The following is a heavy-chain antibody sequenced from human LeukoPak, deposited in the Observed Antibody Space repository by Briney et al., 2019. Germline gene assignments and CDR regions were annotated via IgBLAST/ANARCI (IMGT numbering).Heavy chain of an antibody. V-gene: IGHV1-3*01. CDR2: INAGNGNT. D-gene: IGHD1-1*01. CDR3: ARDRRLLDGQVPWFDP. Sequence: ASVNDSRKASGYTFTSYAMHWVRQAPGQRLEWMGWINAGNGNTKYSQKFQGRVTITRDTSASTAYMELSSLRSEDTAVYYCARDRRLLDGQVPWFDPWGQGTLVTVFS. CDR1: GYTFTSYA. J-gene: IGHJ5*02.